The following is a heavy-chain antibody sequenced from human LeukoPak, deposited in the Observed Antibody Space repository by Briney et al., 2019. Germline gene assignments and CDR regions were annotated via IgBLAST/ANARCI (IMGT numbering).Heavy chain of an antibody. CDR1: GFTFSTYW. CDR2: INQDGSEK. Sequence: PGGSLRLSCAASGFTFSTYWMIWVRQAPGKGLEWVATINQDGSEKYYVDSVKGRFTISRDNAKNSLYLQMNSLRAEDTAVYYCARDNFGPNYWGQGTLVTVSS. CDR3: ARDNFGPNY. V-gene: IGHV3-7*05. D-gene: IGHD1-20*01. J-gene: IGHJ4*02.